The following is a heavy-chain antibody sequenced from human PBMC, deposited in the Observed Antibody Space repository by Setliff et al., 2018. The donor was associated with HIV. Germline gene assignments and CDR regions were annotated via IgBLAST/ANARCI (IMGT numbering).Heavy chain of an antibody. J-gene: IGHJ5*02. CDR1: GFTFSSYT. CDR3: VKAGPRYNWNYPYLDP. Sequence: GGSLRLSCAASGFTFSSYTVKWVRQAPGKGLEWVSSISDSSSHIYYADSVKGRFTISRDNAKNSLYLQMSSLRVEDTAFYYCVKAGPRYNWNYPYLDPWGQGTLVTVSS. D-gene: IGHD1-7*01. V-gene: IGHV3-21*04. CDR2: ISDSSSHI.